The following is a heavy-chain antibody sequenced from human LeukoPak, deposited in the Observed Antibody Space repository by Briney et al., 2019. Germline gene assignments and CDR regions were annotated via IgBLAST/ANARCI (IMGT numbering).Heavy chain of an antibody. J-gene: IGHJ4*02. Sequence: SETLSLTCAVYGGSFSGYYWSWIRQPPGKGLEWIGEINHSGSTNYNPSPKSRVTISVDASKNQFSLKLSSVTAADTAIYYCVRQAHNPTFDFWGQGTPVTVSS. V-gene: IGHV4-34*01. CDR3: VRQAHNPTFDF. CDR2: INHSGST. D-gene: IGHD1-14*01. CDR1: GGSFSGYY.